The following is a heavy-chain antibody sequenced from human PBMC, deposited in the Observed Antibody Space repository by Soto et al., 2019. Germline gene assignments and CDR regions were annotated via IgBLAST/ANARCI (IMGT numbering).Heavy chain of an antibody. CDR2: ISYDGSNK. CDR1: GFTFSSYA. CDR3: ARGSYSSGWYGPSLSEKEENYYYYGMDV. D-gene: IGHD6-19*01. Sequence: GGSLRLSCAASGFTFSSYAMHWVRQAPGKGLEWVAVISYDGSNKYYADSVKGRFTISRDNSKNTLYLQMNSLRAEDTAVYYCARGSYSSGWYGPSLSEKEENYYYYGMDVWGQGTTVTVSS. J-gene: IGHJ6*02. V-gene: IGHV3-30-3*01.